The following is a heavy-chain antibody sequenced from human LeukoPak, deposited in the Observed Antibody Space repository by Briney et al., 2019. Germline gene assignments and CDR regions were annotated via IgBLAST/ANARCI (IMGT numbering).Heavy chain of an antibody. J-gene: IGHJ4*02. CDR1: GFNFAGYG. Sequence: PGGSLRLSCAASGFNFAGYGMHWVRQTPGKGLEWVAVVWFDGTKRDYAESVKGRFTISRDNSKNTVYLEMNRLRVGDTAIYYCAKDSAFNYDSSGYADYWGQGTLVIVSS. D-gene: IGHD3-22*01. CDR2: VWFDGTKR. V-gene: IGHV3-33*06. CDR3: AKDSAFNYDSSGYADY.